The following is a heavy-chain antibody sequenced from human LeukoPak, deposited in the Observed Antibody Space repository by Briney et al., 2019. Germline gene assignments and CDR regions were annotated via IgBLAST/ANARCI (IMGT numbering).Heavy chain of an antibody. CDR3: TRRIAAAGNAITD. D-gene: IGHD6-13*01. V-gene: IGHV3-73*01. Sequence: GGSLRLSCAASGFTFSGSALHWVRQASGKGLEWVGRIRSKVNSYATAYAASVKGRFTISRDDSKNTAYLQMNSLKTEDTAVYYCTRRIAAAGNAITDWGQGTLVTVSS. CDR2: IRSKVNSYAT. CDR1: GFTFSGSA. J-gene: IGHJ4*02.